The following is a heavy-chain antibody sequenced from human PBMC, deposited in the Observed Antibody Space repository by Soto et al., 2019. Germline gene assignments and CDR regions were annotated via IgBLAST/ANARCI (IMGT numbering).Heavy chain of an antibody. V-gene: IGHV3-30*18. CDR1: GFMLSSFG. J-gene: IGHJ3*01. CDR3: AKQHSDLVIGAFDV. CDR2: ISYDGTYQ. D-gene: IGHD4-4*01. Sequence: GTLRISSAASGFMLSSFGIHWVRQAPGKGLEWVAVISYDGTYQYYDDSVKGRFTISRDNSGNTVALQMNSLRPEDTAVYYCAKQHSDLVIGAFDVWGPGAVVTVSS.